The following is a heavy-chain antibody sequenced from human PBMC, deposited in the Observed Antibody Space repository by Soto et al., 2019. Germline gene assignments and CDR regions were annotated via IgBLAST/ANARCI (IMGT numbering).Heavy chain of an antibody. CDR1: GFIFSNYA. V-gene: IGHV3-30-3*01. J-gene: IGHJ4*02. CDR3: PRDGSPAVRNPRTYFDY. D-gene: IGHD2-2*01. Sequence: QVQLVESGGGVVQSGRSLRLSCAASGFIFSNYAMHWVRQAPGKGLEWVAIISSDGSNTYYAGSVRGRFTISRDNSENTLYLQMNSLRPEDTAVYYCPRDGSPAVRNPRTYFDYWGQGTLVTVSS. CDR2: ISSDGSNT.